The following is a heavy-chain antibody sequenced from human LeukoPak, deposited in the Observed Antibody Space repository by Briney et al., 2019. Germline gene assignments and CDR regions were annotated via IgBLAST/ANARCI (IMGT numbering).Heavy chain of an antibody. J-gene: IGHJ3*02. Sequence: ASLKVSCKTSGYTFTTYGISWLRQAPGQGLEWMGWIGAHKGDTEYAQKLQGRVTMTTDTSTSTAYMELRSLRSDDTAVYYCARWYCSSTSCPADAFDIWGQGTMVTVSS. CDR2: IGAHKGDT. CDR1: GYTFTTYG. D-gene: IGHD2-2*01. CDR3: ARWYCSSTSCPADAFDI. V-gene: IGHV1-18*01.